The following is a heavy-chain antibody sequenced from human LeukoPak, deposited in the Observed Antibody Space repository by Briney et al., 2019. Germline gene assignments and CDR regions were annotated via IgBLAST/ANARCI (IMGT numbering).Heavy chain of an antibody. V-gene: IGHV1-69*13. CDR2: IIPIFGTA. CDR3: ARSPLGYCSGGSCRHTPSCGWWCYWFDP. D-gene: IGHD2-15*01. CDR1: GGTFSSYA. Sequence: ASVKVSCKASGGTFSSYAISWVRQAPGPGLEWMGGIIPIFGTANYAQKFQGRVTITADESTSTAYMGLSSLRSEDTAVYYCARSPLGYCSGGSCRHTPSCGWWCYWFDPWGQGTLVTVSS. J-gene: IGHJ5*02.